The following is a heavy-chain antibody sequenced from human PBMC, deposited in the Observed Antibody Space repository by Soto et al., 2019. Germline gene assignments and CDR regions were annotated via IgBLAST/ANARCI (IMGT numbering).Heavy chain of an antibody. CDR3: ARGCSGGSCLDY. D-gene: IGHD2-15*01. J-gene: IGHJ4*02. CDR1: GCSISSVGYY. V-gene: IGHV4-31*03. CDR2: IYYSGST. Sequence: QVQLQESGPGLVKPSQTLSLTCTVSGCSISSVGYYWSWIRQHPGKGLEWIGYIYYSGSTYYNPSLKSRVTISVDTSKNQFSLKLSSVTAADTAVYYCARGCSGGSCLDYWGQGTLVTVSS.